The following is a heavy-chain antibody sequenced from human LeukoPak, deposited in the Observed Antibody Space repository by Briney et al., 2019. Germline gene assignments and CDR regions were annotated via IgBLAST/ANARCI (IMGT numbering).Heavy chain of an antibody. CDR1: GGSISSGDYS. Sequence: SQTLSLTCAVSGGSISSGDYSWSWIRQPPGKGLEWIGYIYHSGSTYYNPSLKSRVTISVDRSKNQFSLKLSSVTAADTAVYYCARDGRVAGIECWGQGTLVTVSS. D-gene: IGHD6-19*01. V-gene: IGHV4-30-2*01. CDR3: ARDGRVAGIEC. CDR2: IYHSGST. J-gene: IGHJ4*02.